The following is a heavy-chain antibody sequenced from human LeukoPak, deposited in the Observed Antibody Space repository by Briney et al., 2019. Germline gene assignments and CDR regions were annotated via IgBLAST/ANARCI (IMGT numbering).Heavy chain of an antibody. CDR1: GFTFSSYE. D-gene: IGHD6-13*01. CDR3: ARASYSSGWYADY. J-gene: IGHJ4*02. V-gene: IGHV3-48*03. CDR2: ISSSGSTI. Sequence: GGSLRLSCAASGFTFSSYEMNWVRQAPGKGLEWVSYISSSGSTIYYADSVKGRFTISRDNAKNSLYLQMNSLRAEDTAVYYCARASYSSGWYADYWGQGTLVTVSS.